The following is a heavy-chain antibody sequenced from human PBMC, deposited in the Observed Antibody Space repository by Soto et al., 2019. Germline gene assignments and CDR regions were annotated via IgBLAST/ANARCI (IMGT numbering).Heavy chain of an antibody. V-gene: IGHV6-1*01. J-gene: IGHJ3*02. CDR3: ARDQGRYCSSTSCYFDAFDI. D-gene: IGHD2-2*01. Sequence: SQTLSLPCAISGDSVSSNSAAWNWIRQSPSRGLEWLGRTYYRSKWYNDYAVSVKSRITINPDTSKNQFSLQLNSVTPEDTAVYYCARDQGRYCSSTSCYFDAFDIWGQGTMVTVSS. CDR2: TYYRSKWYN. CDR1: GDSVSSNSAA.